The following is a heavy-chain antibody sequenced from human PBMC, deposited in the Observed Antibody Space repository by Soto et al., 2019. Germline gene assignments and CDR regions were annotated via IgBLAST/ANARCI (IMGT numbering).Heavy chain of an antibody. Sequence: QVQLQESGPGLVKPSQTLSLTCTVSGGSISSGDYYWSWIRQPPGKGLEWIGYIYYNGSTYYNPSLTSRVTLSVDAAHNQFSVMSSSVTAADTAVYSCVRVGRHHDSSGYYSYYFDYWGQGTLVTVSS. CDR1: GGSISSGDYY. J-gene: IGHJ4*02. CDR3: VRVGRHHDSSGYYSYYFDY. V-gene: IGHV4-30-4*01. D-gene: IGHD3-22*01. CDR2: IYYNGST.